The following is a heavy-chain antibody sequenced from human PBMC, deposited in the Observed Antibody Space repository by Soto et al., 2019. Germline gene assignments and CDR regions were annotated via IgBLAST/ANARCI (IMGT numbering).Heavy chain of an antibody. CDR3: VKPPVITASYYYYDMDV. D-gene: IGHD4-4*01. J-gene: IGHJ6*02. CDR2: ISGSGIST. CDR1: GFTFSTYP. V-gene: IGHV3-23*04. Sequence: VQLVESGGSVVQPGGSRRLSCAASGFTFSTYPMSWVRQAPGKGLEWVSGISGSGISTYYTDSVKGRFTISRDNSKNTVFLQMNSLRDEDTAVYYCVKPPVITASYYYYDMDVWGQGTTVTVSS.